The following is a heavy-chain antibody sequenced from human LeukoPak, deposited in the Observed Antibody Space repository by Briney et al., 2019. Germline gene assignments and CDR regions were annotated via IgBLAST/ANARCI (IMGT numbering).Heavy chain of an antibody. D-gene: IGHD2-2*01. CDR2: ISRSITTI. J-gene: IGHJ5*02. V-gene: IGHV3-48*01. Sequence: GGSLRLSCVASGFTFSTYGMNWVRQAPGKGREWVSYISRSITTIYYADSVKGRFTISRDNAENSLYLQMNGLRAEDTAVYYCARDDCSTSSCQKHQNWFDPWGQGTLVTVSS. CDR3: ARDDCSTSSCQKHQNWFDP. CDR1: GFTFSTYG.